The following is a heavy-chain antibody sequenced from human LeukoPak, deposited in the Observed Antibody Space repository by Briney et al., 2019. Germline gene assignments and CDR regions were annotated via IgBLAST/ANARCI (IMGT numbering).Heavy chain of an antibody. CDR1: GFTISSYW. Sequence: PGGSLRLSCAASGFTISSYWMHWVRQAPGKGLVWVSRINGDGRTTSYADSVKDRFTISRDTAKNTLYLQMNSLRAEDTAVYYCARVGSVATIFNYWGQGTLVTVSS. CDR3: ARVGSVATIFNY. D-gene: IGHD5-12*01. V-gene: IGHV3-74*01. CDR2: INGDGRTT. J-gene: IGHJ4*02.